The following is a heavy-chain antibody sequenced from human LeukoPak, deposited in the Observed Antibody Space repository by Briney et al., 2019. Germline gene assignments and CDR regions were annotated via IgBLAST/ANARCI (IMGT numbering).Heavy chain of an antibody. CDR3: ARARGGDSGY. J-gene: IGHJ4*02. CDR1: GGSISSYY. V-gene: IGHV4-59*01. D-gene: IGHD1-26*01. Sequence: PSETLSLTCTVAGGSISSYYWSWIRQPPGKGLEWIGYIYYSGSTNYNPSLKSRVTISVDTSKNQFSLKLSSVTAADTAVYYCARARGGDSGYWGQGTLVTVSS. CDR2: IYYSGST.